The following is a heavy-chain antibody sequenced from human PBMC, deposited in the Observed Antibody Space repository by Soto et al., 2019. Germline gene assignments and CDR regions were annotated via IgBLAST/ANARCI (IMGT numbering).Heavy chain of an antibody. CDR1: GYTFTSYD. D-gene: IGHD2-8*01. J-gene: IGHJ6*02. CDR2: MNPNSGNT. CDR3: ARRGEFVLRVYAIYYYYYGMDV. V-gene: IGHV1-8*01. Sequence: ASVKVSCKASGYTFTSYDINWVRQATGQGLEWMGWMNPNSGNTGYAQKFQGRVTMTRNTSISTAYMELSSLRSEDTAVYYCARRGEFVLRVYAIYYYYYGMDVWGQGTTVTVS.